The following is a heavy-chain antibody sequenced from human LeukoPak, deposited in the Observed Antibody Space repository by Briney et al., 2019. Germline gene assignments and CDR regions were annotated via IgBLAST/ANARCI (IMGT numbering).Heavy chain of an antibody. Sequence: SETLSLTCAVSGGSISSSNWWSWVRQPPGKGLEWVGIMYYSGTAHYNPSLRSRVTISGDTSKNQFSLRLSSVTAADTAVYFCARGEYMVVVLTPFDYWGQGSLVTVSS. J-gene: IGHJ4*02. CDR2: MYYSGTA. D-gene: IGHD3-22*01. CDR1: GGSISSSNW. V-gene: IGHV4-4*02. CDR3: ARGEYMVVVLTPFDY.